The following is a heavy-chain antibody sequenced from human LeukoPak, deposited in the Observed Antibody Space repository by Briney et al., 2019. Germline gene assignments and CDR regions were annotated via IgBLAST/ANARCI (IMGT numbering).Heavy chain of an antibody. D-gene: IGHD2-2*01. CDR1: GYTFTSYG. CDR3: ARDLLYCSSTSCYARNFDY. V-gene: IGHV1-46*01. J-gene: IGHJ4*02. Sequence: ASVKVSCKASGYTFTSYGISWVRQAPGQGLEWMGIINPSGGSTSYAQKFQGRVTMTRDTSTSTVYMELSSLRSEDTAVYYCARDLLYCSSTSCYARNFDYWGQGTLVTVSS. CDR2: INPSGGST.